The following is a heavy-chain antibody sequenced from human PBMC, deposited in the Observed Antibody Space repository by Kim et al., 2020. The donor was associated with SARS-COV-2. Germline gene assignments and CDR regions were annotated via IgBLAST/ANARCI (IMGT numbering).Heavy chain of an antibody. D-gene: IGHD2-15*01. V-gene: IGHV4-34*09. CDR3: ARVVVGATGWFDP. J-gene: IGHJ5*02. Sequence: NSNPSLKSRVTISVDTSKNQFSLKLSSVTAADTAVYYCARVVVGATGWFDPWGQGTLVTVSS.